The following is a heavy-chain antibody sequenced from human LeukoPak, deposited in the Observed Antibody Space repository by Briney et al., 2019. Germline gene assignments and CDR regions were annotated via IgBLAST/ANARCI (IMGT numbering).Heavy chain of an antibody. CDR1: GGSISSSSYY. Sequence: PSETLSLTCTVSGGSISSSSYYWGWIRQPPGKGLEWIGSIYYSGSTYYNPSLKSRVTISVDTSKNQFSLKLSSVTAADTAVYYCARQSTAVALDAFDIWGQGTMVTVSS. V-gene: IGHV4-39*01. J-gene: IGHJ3*02. CDR3: ARQSTAVALDAFDI. CDR2: IYYSGST. D-gene: IGHD6-19*01.